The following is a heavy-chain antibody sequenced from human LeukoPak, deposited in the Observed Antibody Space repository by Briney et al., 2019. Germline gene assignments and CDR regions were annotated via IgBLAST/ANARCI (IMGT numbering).Heavy chain of an antibody. V-gene: IGHV4-34*01. CDR3: ARGPGTWYYY. Sequence: SDPLSLTCTLYGGSFSGYYWTWIRQPPEKGLEWIGEISHSGSTNYNPSLKSRVTISIDTSKNQFSLKLSSVAAADTALYYCARGPGTWYYYWGQGTLVTVSS. CDR1: GGSFSGYY. J-gene: IGHJ4*02. D-gene: IGHD6-13*01. CDR2: ISHSGST.